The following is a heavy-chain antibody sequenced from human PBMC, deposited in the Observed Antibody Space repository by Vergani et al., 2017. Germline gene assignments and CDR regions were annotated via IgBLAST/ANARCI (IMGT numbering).Heavy chain of an antibody. Sequence: QVHLVQSGPEVKIPGASVNVSCKASGYTFLSYYIHWVRQAPGQGLEWMGIINPSGGRTNYAQRFQGRLTMTRDTSTSTVYMKLSGLRSEDTAMYYCARDLGGDYGMDVWGQGTTVTVSS. V-gene: IGHV1-46*03. CDR3: ARDLGGDYGMDV. CDR1: GYTFLSYY. J-gene: IGHJ6*02. CDR2: INPSGGRT. D-gene: IGHD4-17*01.